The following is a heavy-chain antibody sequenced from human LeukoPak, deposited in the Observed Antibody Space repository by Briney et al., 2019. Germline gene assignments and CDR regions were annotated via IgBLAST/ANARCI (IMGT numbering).Heavy chain of an antibody. J-gene: IGHJ3*02. V-gene: IGHV4-59*01. CDR1: GGSFSGYY. D-gene: IGHD5-24*01. Sequence: PSETLSLTCAVYGGSFSGYYWSWIRQPPGKGLEWIGYIYYSGSTNYNPSLKSRVTISVDTSKNQFSLKLSSVTAADTAVYYCARGRRDGYNLGDAFDIWGQGTMVTVSS. CDR3: ARGRRDGYNLGDAFDI. CDR2: IYYSGST.